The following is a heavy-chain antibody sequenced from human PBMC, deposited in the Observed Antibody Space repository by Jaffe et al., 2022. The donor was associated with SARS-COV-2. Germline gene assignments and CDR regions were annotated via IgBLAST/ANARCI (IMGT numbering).Heavy chain of an antibody. CDR3: ARVWEVMTGYRPTGAFDI. D-gene: IGHD3-9*01. V-gene: IGHV1-18*01. Sequence: QVQLVQSGAEVKKPGASVKVSCKASGYTFKYYGISWVRQAPGQGLEWMGWISAYNGNTNYAQKFQGRVTMTTDTSTTTAYMDLRSLRSDDTAVYYCARVWEVMTGYRPTGAFDIWGQGTMVTVSS. CDR2: ISAYNGNT. CDR1: GYTFKYYG. J-gene: IGHJ3*02.